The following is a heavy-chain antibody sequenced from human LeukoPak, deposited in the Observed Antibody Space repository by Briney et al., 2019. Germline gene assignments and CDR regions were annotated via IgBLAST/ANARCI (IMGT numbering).Heavy chain of an antibody. CDR3: AKHSLKTGYSSGRIWDY. J-gene: IGHJ4*02. Sequence: PGGSLRLSCAASGFTFSSYAMSWVRQAPGEGLEWVSAISGSGGSTYYADSVKGRFTISRDNSKNTLYLQMNSLRAEDTAVYYCAKHSLKTGYSSGRIWDYWGQGTLVTVSS. CDR2: ISGSGGST. D-gene: IGHD6-19*01. CDR1: GFTFSSYA. V-gene: IGHV3-23*01.